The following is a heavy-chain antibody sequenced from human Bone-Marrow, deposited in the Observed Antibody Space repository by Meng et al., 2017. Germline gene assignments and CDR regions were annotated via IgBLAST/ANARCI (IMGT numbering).Heavy chain of an antibody. V-gene: IGHV4-39*07. Sequence: GQGLVRPSESLSLTCPVSGGSISSSSYYWGWIRQPPGKGLEWIGSIYYSGSTYYNPSLKSRVTISVDTSKNQFSLKLSSVTAADTAVYYCARAGSGIVVVLDPWGQGTLVTVSS. CDR1: GGSISSSSYY. CDR2: IYYSGST. D-gene: IGHD2-2*01. CDR3: ARAGSGIVVVLDP. J-gene: IGHJ5*02.